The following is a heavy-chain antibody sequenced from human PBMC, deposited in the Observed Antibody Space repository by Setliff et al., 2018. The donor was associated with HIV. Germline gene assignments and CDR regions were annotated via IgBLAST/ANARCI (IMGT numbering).Heavy chain of an antibody. D-gene: IGHD2-21*02. Sequence: ASVKVSCKASGYTFSYAMHWVRQAPGQRLEWMGWINAGNGNTKYPQKFQGRVTITRDTSASTAYMELSSLRSEDTAVYYCASIDCGGDCYSYYYYGMDVWGQGTTVTVSS. CDR2: INAGNGNT. V-gene: IGHV1-3*01. CDR1: GYTFSYA. CDR3: ASIDCGGDCYSYYYYGMDV. J-gene: IGHJ6*02.